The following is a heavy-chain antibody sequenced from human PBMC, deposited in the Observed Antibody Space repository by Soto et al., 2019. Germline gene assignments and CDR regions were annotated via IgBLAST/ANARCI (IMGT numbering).Heavy chain of an antibody. V-gene: IGHV3-30-3*01. CDR1: GFTFSSYA. CDR2: ISYDGSNK. J-gene: IGHJ4*02. Sequence: QVQLVESGGGVVQPGRSLRLSCAASGFTFSSYAMHWVRQAPGKGLEWVAVISYDGSNKYYADSVKGRFTISRDNSKNTLYLLMNSLRAEDTAVYYCARPNLEGLKENYFDYWGQGTLVTVSS. CDR3: ARPNLEGLKENYFDY.